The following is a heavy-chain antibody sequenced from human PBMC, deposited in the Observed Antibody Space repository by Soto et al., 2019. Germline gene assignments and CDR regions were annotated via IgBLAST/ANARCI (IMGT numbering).Heavy chain of an antibody. CDR3: ATSRLLLWFGELSEFDP. Sequence: ASMKFSCKGSGYTLTELSIHWVRHAPGKGLEWMGVFDPEDGETIYAQKFQGRVTMTEDTSTDTAYMELSSLRSEDTAVYYCATSRLLLWFGELSEFDPWGQGTLVTVSS. CDR1: GYTLTELS. V-gene: IGHV1-24*01. D-gene: IGHD3-10*01. CDR2: FDPEDGET. J-gene: IGHJ5*02.